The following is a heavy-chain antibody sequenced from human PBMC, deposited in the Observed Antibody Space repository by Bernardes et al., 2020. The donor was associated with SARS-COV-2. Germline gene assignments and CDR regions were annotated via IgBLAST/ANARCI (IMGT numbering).Heavy chain of an antibody. CDR1: GFTFDDHT. V-gene: IGHV3-43*01. CDR2: ISWDGGST. J-gene: IGHJ6*02. CDR3: ASGGAGAVRLMDV. D-gene: IGHD3-10*01. Sequence: GGSLRLSCEASGFTFDDHTMHWVRQAPGKGLEWVSLISWDGGSTYYADSVKGRFTISRDNSKNFLYLQMSSLRTEDTASYYCASGGAGAVRLMDVWGPGTTVTVSS.